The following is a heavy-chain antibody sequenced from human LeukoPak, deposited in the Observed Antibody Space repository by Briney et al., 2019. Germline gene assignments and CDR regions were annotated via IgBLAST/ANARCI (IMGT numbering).Heavy chain of an antibody. CDR1: GFTFSGYG. CDR2: ISSSSGYM. V-gene: IGHV3-21*01. D-gene: IGHD3-16*01. CDR3: VRKGGPYTFGH. Sequence: SGGSLRLSCAASGFTFSGYGMNWVRQAPGKGLEWVASISSSSGYMYYADSVEGRFTISRDNAKNSLYLQMNNLRDEDTAVYYCVRKGGPYTFGHWGQGTLVTVSS. J-gene: IGHJ4*02.